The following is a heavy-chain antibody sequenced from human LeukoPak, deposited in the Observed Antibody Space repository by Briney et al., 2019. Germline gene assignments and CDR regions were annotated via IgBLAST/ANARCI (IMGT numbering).Heavy chain of an antibody. V-gene: IGHV4-61*01. Sequence: SETLSLTCTVSGGSVSSGSYYWSWLRQPPGRGLEWIGYIYYSGSTNYNPSLKSRVTISVDTSKNQFSLKLSSVTAADTAVYYCARFDYNGSGAGRGNWFDPWGQGTLVTASS. CDR2: IYYSGST. J-gene: IGHJ5*02. CDR3: ARFDYNGSGAGRGNWFDP. CDR1: GGSVSSGSYY. D-gene: IGHD3-10*01.